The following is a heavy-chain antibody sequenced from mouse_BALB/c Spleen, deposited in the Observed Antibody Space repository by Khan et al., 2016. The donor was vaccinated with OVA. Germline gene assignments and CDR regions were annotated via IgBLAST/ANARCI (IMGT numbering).Heavy chain of an antibody. D-gene: IGHD1-1*01. CDR3: ARSVTITTVVATDFDY. Sequence: EVKLEESGPGLVKPSQSLSLTCTVTGYSITRDYAWNWIRPFPGNKLEWMGYISYSGRTSYNPSLTSRISITRATSTNQFFLQCNSVTTEDTATYYCARSVTITTVVATDFDYWGQGTTLTVSS. V-gene: IGHV3-2*02. CDR2: ISYSGRT. CDR1: GYSITRDYA. J-gene: IGHJ2*01.